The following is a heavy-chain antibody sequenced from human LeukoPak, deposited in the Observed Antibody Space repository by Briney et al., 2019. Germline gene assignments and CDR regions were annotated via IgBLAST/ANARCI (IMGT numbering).Heavy chain of an antibody. CDR1: GFTFSSSA. V-gene: IGHV3-23*01. D-gene: IGHD1-26*01. CDR3: AKDRVGLDY. CDR2: ISLSGVNT. Sequence: GGSLRLSCAASGFTFSSSAMSWVRQAPAKGLEWVSAISLSGVNTYYADSVKGRFTISRDVSKNTLYLQMNSLRAEDTAVYYCAKDRVGLDYWGQGSLVTVSS. J-gene: IGHJ4*02.